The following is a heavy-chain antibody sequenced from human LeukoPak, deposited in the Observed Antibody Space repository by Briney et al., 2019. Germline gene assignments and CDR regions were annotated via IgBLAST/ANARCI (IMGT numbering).Heavy chain of an antibody. V-gene: IGHV1-69*05. J-gene: IGHJ1*01. CDR3: ARAYDSSGYYFRNKYFQH. D-gene: IGHD3-22*01. CDR2: IIPIFGTA. CDR1: GGTFSSYA. Sequence: SVKVSCKASGGTFSSYAISWVRQAPGQGLEWMGRIIPIFGTANYAQKFQGRVTITTDESTSTAYMELSSLRAEDTAVYYCARAYDSSGYYFRNKYFQHWGQGTLVTVSS.